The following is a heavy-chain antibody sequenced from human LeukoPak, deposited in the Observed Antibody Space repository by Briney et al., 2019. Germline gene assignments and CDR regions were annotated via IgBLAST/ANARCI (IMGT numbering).Heavy chain of an antibody. V-gene: IGHV3-7*01. D-gene: IGHD6-25*01. CDR1: GFTFSSSW. CDR3: ARQRQPGDWALAY. CDR2: IKHDGSEK. J-gene: IGHJ4*02. Sequence: GGSLRLSCAASGFTFSSSWMTWVRQAPGKGLEWVDNIKHDGSEKYYVDSVKGRFTISRDNAKNSLYLQMISLRVEDTAVYYCARQRQPGDWALAYWGQGTLVTVSS.